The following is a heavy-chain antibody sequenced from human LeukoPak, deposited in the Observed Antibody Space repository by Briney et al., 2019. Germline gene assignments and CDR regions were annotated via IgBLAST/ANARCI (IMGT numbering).Heavy chain of an antibody. CDR1: GGTFSSYA. J-gene: IGHJ4*02. CDR3: ARDHYYDSSGYSGPLTFDY. D-gene: IGHD3-22*01. CDR2: IIPILGIA. V-gene: IGHV1-69*04. Sequence: ASVKVSCKASGGTFSSYAISWVRQAPGQGLEWMGRIIPILGIANYAQKFQGRVTITADKSTSTAYMELSSPRSEDTAVYYCARDHYYDSSGYSGPLTFDYWGQGTLVTVSS.